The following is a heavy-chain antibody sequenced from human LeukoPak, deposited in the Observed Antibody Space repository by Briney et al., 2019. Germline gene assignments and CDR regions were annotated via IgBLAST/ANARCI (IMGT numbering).Heavy chain of an antibody. CDR2: IRYDGSNK. CDR3: ARVPYQLLYYYYYMDV. D-gene: IGHD2-2*01. V-gene: IGHV3-30*02. CDR1: GFTFSSYG. Sequence: PGGSLRLSCAASGFTFSSYGMHWVRQAPGKGLEWVAFIRYDGSNKYYADSVKGRFTISRDNSKNTLYLQMNSLRAEDTAVYYCARVPYQLLYYYYYMDVWGKGTTVTVSS. J-gene: IGHJ6*03.